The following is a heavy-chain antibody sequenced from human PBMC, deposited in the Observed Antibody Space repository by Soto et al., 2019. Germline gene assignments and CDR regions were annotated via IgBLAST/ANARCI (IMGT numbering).Heavy chain of an antibody. CDR3: ASAAVAGTAGLDF. J-gene: IGHJ4*02. D-gene: IGHD6-19*01. CDR2: INPNSGGT. Sequence: ASVKVSCKASGYTFSGFYMHWVRQAPGQGLGWMGWINPNSGGTKSAEKFQGRVTMTRDASISTAYMELSRLTSDDTAVYYCASAAVAGTAGLDFCGQGTQVTVSS. CDR1: GYTFSGFY. V-gene: IGHV1-2*02.